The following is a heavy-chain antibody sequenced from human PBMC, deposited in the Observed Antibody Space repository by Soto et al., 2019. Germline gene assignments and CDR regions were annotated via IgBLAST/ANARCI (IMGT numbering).Heavy chain of an antibody. CDR1: GFSLSTSGVG. CDR2: IYWNDDK. Sequence: QITLKESGPTLVKPTQTLTLTCTFSGFSLSTSGVGVGWIRQPPGKALEWLALIYWNDDKRYSPSLKSRLTITKDTSKNQVVLTMTNMDPVDTATYYCAHRPGHDYGYYGAGYNFDYWGQGTLVTVSS. J-gene: IGHJ4*02. V-gene: IGHV2-5*01. CDR3: AHRPGHDYGYYGAGYNFDY. D-gene: IGHD4-17*01.